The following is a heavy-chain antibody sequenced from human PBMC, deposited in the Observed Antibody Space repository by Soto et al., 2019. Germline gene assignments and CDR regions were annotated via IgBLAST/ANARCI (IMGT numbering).Heavy chain of an antibody. CDR3: ARDGPYYDILTGYSATGNWFDP. CDR2: MNPNSGNT. CDR1: GYTFTSYD. J-gene: IGHJ5*02. V-gene: IGHV1-8*01. Sequence: ASVKVSCKASGYTFTSYDINWVRQATGQGLEWMGWMNPNSGNTGYAQKFQGRVTMTRNTSISTAYMELSSLRSEDTAVYYCARDGPYYDILTGYSATGNWFDPWGQGTLVTVS. D-gene: IGHD3-9*01.